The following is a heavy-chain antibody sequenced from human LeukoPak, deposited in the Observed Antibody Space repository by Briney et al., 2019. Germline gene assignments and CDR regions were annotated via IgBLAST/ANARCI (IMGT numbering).Heavy chain of an antibody. CDR3: ARGRGYSNYRHSFDY. J-gene: IGHJ4*02. D-gene: IGHD4-11*01. Sequence: SETLSLTCTVSGGSISSYYWSWIRQTPGKGLEWIGYIYYSGSTNYNPSLKSRVTISVDTSKNQFSLKLSSVTAADTAVYYCARGRGYSNYRHSFDYWGQGTLVTVSS. V-gene: IGHV4-59*01. CDR1: GGSISSYY. CDR2: IYYSGST.